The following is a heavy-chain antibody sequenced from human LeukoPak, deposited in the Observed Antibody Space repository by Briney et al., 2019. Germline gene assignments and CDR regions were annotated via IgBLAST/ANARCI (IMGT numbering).Heavy chain of an antibody. CDR1: EFTLSSYS. Sequence: PGGSLRLSCEASEFTLSSYSMNWVRQAPGKGLEWVSSISSSRRYIYYADSVKGRFTISRDNSKNTVYLEVISLTAEDTAVYYCAKDDAWLQFGEWSQGTLVTVSS. J-gene: IGHJ4*02. CDR3: AKDDAWLQFGE. CDR2: ISSSRRYI. V-gene: IGHV3-21*04. D-gene: IGHD5-24*01.